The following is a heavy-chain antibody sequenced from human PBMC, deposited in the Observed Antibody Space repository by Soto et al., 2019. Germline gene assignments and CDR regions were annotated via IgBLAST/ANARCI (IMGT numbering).Heavy chain of an antibody. J-gene: IGHJ5*02. V-gene: IGHV1-8*01. Sequence: ASVKVSWKASGYTFTSYDINWVRQATGQGLEWMGWMNPNSGNTGYAQKFQGRVTMTRNTSISTAYMELSSLRSEDTAVYYCARGIKGYDILTGYYAANWFDPWGQGTLVTVSS. CDR3: ARGIKGYDILTGYYAANWFDP. CDR1: GYTFTSYD. D-gene: IGHD3-9*01. CDR2: MNPNSGNT.